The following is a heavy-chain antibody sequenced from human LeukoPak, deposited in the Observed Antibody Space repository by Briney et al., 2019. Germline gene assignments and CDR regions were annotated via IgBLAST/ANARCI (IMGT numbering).Heavy chain of an antibody. CDR1: GDSISAYY. Sequence: PSETLSLTCTVSGDSISAYYWTWIRHSPGKGLEWIGYIFYSGSTNYKPSLKSRVSISVDTSKKQFSLKLSSVTAADTAIYYCARAEFGYSYGHFDYWGQGILVTVSS. V-gene: IGHV4-59*08. CDR3: ARAEFGYSYGHFDY. D-gene: IGHD5-18*01. CDR2: IFYSGST. J-gene: IGHJ4*02.